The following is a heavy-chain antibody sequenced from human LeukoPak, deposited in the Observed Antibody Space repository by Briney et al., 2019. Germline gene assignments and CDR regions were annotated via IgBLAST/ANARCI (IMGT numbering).Heavy chain of an antibody. CDR2: INPNSGGT. D-gene: IGHD6-19*01. J-gene: IGHJ4*02. V-gene: IGHV1-2*06. CDR3: ATTPLPDNSGWYQRPYDY. Sequence: ASVKVSCKASGYTFTGYYMHWVRQAPGQGLEWMGRINPNSGGTNYAQKFQGRVTMTRGTSISTAYMELSRLGSDDTAVYYCATTPLPDNSGWYQRPYDYWGQGTLVTVSS. CDR1: GYTFTGYY.